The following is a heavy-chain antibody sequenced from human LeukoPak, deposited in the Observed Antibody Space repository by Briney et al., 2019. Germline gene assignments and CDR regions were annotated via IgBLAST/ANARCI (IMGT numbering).Heavy chain of an antibody. CDR2: ISHSGST. CDR1: GGSFSGYY. V-gene: IGHV4-34*01. D-gene: IGHD6-19*01. J-gene: IGHJ4*02. CDR3: VAAAVTVDY. Sequence: SETLSLTCAVYGGSFSGYYWSWIRQPPGKGLEWIGEISHSGSTNYNPSLKSRVTISVDTSKNQFSLKLSSVTAADTAVYYCVAAAVTVDYWGQGTLVTVSS.